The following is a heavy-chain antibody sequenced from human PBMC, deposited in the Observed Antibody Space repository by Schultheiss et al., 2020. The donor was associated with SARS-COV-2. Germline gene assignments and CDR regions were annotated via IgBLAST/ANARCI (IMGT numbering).Heavy chain of an antibody. J-gene: IGHJ3*02. CDR3: ARPAVTTDAFDI. CDR1: GFTFDDYA. D-gene: IGHD4-17*01. Sequence: SLRLSCAASGFTFDDYAMHWVRQAPGKGLEWVSGISWNSGSIGYADSVKGRFTISRDNAKNSLYLQMNSLRAEDTAVYYCARPAVTTDAFDIWGQGTMVTVSS. V-gene: IGHV3-9*01. CDR2: ISWNSGSI.